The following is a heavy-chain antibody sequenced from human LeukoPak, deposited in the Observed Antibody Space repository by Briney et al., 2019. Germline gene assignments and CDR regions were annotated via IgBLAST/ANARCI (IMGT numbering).Heavy chain of an antibody. CDR1: GFTFSSYE. Sequence: GGSLRLSCAASGFTFSSYEMNWVRQAPGKGLEWVSYISSSGSTIYYADSVKGRFTISRDNAKNSLYLQMNSLRAEDTAVHYCARWYYDFWSGYYLLDYWGQGTLVTVSS. D-gene: IGHD3-3*01. CDR3: ARWYYDFWSGYYLLDY. V-gene: IGHV3-48*03. J-gene: IGHJ4*02. CDR2: ISSSGSTI.